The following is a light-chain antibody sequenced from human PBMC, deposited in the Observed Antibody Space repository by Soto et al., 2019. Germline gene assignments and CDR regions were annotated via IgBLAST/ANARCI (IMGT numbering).Light chain of an antibody. J-gene: IGKJ4*01. CDR2: AAS. CDR3: QQYSTSPLT. Sequence: IVLTHSPGTLSLSPCERATLSSRPSQSFSTSYLAWYQQKPGQAPRLLIFAASSRASGIPDRFSGSGSGTDFTLTIDRLEPEDFAVYYCQQYSTSPLTFGGGTKVDNK. V-gene: IGKV3-20*01. CDR1: QSFSTSY.